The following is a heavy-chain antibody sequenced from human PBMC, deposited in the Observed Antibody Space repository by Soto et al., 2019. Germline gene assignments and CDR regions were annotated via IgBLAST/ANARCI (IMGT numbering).Heavy chain of an antibody. CDR1: GFTFSSYS. Sequence: EVQLVESGGGLVQPGGSLRLSCAASGFTFSSYSMNWVRQAPGKGLEWVSYISSSSSTIYYADSVKGRFTISRDNAKNSLYLQMNSLRDEDTAVYYCARDKSRSIFGVVIKNRRWGGFDPWGQGTLVTVSS. J-gene: IGHJ5*02. D-gene: IGHD3-3*01. CDR2: ISSSSSTI. V-gene: IGHV3-48*02. CDR3: ARDKSRSIFGVVIKNRRWGGFDP.